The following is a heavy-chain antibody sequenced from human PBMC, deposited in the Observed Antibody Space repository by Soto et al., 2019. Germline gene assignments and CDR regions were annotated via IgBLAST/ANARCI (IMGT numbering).Heavy chain of an antibody. D-gene: IGHD4-17*01. CDR2: IYSGNSDT. Sequence: GYSFTSYWIGWVRQIPGKGLEWMGTIYSGNSDTRYSPSFQGQVTISADKSISTDYLQWSSLKASDTAMYDCATYYGHDSEYFPHRGKGTLVTVS. V-gene: IGHV5-51*01. CDR3: ATYYGHDSEYFPH. CDR1: GYSFTSYW. J-gene: IGHJ1*01.